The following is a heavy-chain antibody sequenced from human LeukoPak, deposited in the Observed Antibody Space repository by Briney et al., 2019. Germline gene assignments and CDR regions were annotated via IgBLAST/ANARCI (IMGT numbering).Heavy chain of an antibody. CDR3: AKGQTVAGTPNFDY. Sequence: SETLSLTCTVSGGSISSSSYYWGWIRQPPGKGLEWIGSIYYSGSTYYNPSLKSRVTISVDTSKNQFSLKLSSVTAADTAVYYCAKGQTVAGTPNFDYWGQGTLVTVSS. J-gene: IGHJ4*02. V-gene: IGHV4-39*07. CDR1: GGSISSSSYY. CDR2: IYYSGST. D-gene: IGHD6-19*01.